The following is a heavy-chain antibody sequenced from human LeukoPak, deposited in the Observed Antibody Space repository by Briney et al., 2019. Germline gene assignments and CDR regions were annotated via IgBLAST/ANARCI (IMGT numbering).Heavy chain of an antibody. V-gene: IGHV3-21*01. CDR1: GFTFSSYS. Sequence: GGSLRLSCVASGFTFSSYSMNWVRQAPGKGLEWVSSISSSSSYIYYADSVKGRFTISRDNAKNSLYLQMNSLRAEDTAVYYCARDTITHYDSSGYLPLSFDYWGQGTLVTVSS. CDR2: ISSSSSYI. D-gene: IGHD3-22*01. CDR3: ARDTITHYDSSGYLPLSFDY. J-gene: IGHJ4*02.